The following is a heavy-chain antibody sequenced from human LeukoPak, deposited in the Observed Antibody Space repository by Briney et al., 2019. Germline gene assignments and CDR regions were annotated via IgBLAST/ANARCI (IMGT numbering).Heavy chain of an antibody. V-gene: IGHV3-23*01. CDR3: ARYCGGDCYGMDV. J-gene: IGHJ6*02. CDR2: ISGSGGST. CDR1: RFAFSNYG. D-gene: IGHD2-21*01. Sequence: GGSLRLSCAVSRFAFSNYGMSWVRHAPGKGLEWVSAISGSGGSTYYADSVKGRFTISRDNAKNSLYLQMNSLRVEDTAVYYCARYCGGDCYGMDVWGQGTTVTVSS.